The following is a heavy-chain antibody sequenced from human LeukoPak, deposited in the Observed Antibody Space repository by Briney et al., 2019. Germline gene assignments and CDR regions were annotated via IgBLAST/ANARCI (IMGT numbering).Heavy chain of an antibody. D-gene: IGHD6-13*01. V-gene: IGHV3-30*03. CDR2: ISYDGSNK. J-gene: IGHJ5*02. CDR1: GFTFSRYW. Sequence: GGSLRLSCAASGFTFSRYWMTWVRQAPGKGLEWVAVISYDGSNKYYADSVKGRFTISRDDSKNTLYVQLNSLRGEDTAVYYCARDRIAAASTGWFEHWGQGTLVTVSS. CDR3: ARDRIAAASTGWFEH.